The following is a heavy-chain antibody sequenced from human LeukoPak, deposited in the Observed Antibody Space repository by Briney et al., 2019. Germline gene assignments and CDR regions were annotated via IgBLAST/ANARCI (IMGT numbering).Heavy chain of an antibody. CDR3: ARTYYYGSGSYSPPSL. CDR1: GGSFSGYY. V-gene: IGHV4-34*01. D-gene: IGHD3-10*01. CDR2: INHSGST. J-gene: IGHJ4*02. Sequence: SETLSLTCAVYGGSFSGYYWSWIRQPPGKGLEWIGEINHSGSTNYNPSLKSRVTISVDTSKNQFSLKLSSVTAADTAVYYCARTYYYGSGSYSPPSLWGQGTLVTVSS.